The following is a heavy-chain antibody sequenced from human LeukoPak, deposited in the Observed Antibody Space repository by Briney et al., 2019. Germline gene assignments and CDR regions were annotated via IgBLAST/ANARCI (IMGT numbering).Heavy chain of an antibody. D-gene: IGHD3-10*01. J-gene: IGHJ4*02. CDR2: INHSGST. CDR3: ARLDPKYYYGSGSYYY. V-gene: IGHV4-34*01. Sequence: PSETLSLTCTVSGGSISSYYWSWLRQPPGKGLEWIGEINHSGSTNYNPSLKSRVTISVDTSKNQFSLKLSSVTAADTAVYYCARLDPKYYYGSGSYYYWGQGTLVTVSS. CDR1: GGSISSYY.